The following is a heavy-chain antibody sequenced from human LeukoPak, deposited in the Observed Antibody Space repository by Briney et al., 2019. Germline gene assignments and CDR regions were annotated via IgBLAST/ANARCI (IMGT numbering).Heavy chain of an antibody. CDR2: INHSGST. CDR3: ASSVLRYFDWLLPFDY. CDR1: GGSFSGYY. Sequence: SETLSLTCAVYGGSFSGYYWSWIRQPPGKGLEWIGEINHSGSTNYNPSLKGRVTISVDTSKNQFSLKLSSVTAADTAVYYCASSVLRYFDWLLPFDYWGQGTLVTVSS. V-gene: IGHV4-34*01. D-gene: IGHD3-9*01. J-gene: IGHJ4*02.